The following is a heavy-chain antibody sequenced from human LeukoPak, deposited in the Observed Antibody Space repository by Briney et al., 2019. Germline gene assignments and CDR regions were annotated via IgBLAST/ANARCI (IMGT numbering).Heavy chain of an antibody. Sequence: ASVKVSCKASGYTFTNYYIHWVRQAPGQGLEWMGMINPTGGSTTYAQKFQARVTMTTDTSTSTAYMELRSLRSDDTAVYYCASISGWRRTKEFDYWGQGTLVTVSS. CDR3: ASISGWRRTKEFDY. J-gene: IGHJ4*02. CDR2: INPTGGST. V-gene: IGHV1-46*01. D-gene: IGHD6-19*01. CDR1: GYTFTNYY.